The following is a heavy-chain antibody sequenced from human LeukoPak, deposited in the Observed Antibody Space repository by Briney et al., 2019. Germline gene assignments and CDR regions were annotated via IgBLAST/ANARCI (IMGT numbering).Heavy chain of an antibody. Sequence: ASVKVSCKASGYSFTSFGISWVRQAPGQGLEWMGWFSTYNDNTNSAQKLQGRITMTTDTSTSTAYMELRNLRSDDTAVYYFARGSSGGKPYYMDVWGKGTTVTVSS. CDR2: FSTYNDNT. CDR1: GYSFTSFG. V-gene: IGHV1-18*01. CDR3: ARGSSGGKPYYMDV. J-gene: IGHJ6*03. D-gene: IGHD6-19*01.